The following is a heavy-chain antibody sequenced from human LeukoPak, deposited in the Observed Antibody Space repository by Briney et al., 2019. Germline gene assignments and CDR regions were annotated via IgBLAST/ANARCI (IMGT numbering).Heavy chain of an antibody. CDR2: INPNSGGT. CDR1: GYTFTGYY. V-gene: IGHV1-2*02. J-gene: IGHJ4*02. D-gene: IGHD2-15*01. Sequence: ASVKVSCKASGYTFTGYYMHWVRQAPGQGLEWMGWINPNSGGTNYAQQFQGRVTMTRDTSISTYYMELSRLISDDTAVYYCAREGYCRGGSCLDCWGQGALVTVSS. CDR3: AREGYCRGGSCLDC.